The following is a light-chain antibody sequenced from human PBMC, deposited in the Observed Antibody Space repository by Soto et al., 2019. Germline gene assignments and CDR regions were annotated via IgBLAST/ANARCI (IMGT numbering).Light chain of an antibody. CDR2: AAS. CDR3: LQDYNYPWT. CDR1: RYIRSD. V-gene: IGKV1-6*01. J-gene: IGKJ1*01. Sequence: IQMTPSPSSLSASVGDRVTITFPASRYIRSDLSWYQQRPGQAPKVLIYAASSLQSGVPSRLSGSGSGTDFTLTISSLQPEDFATYYCLQDYNYPWTFGQGTKVDNK.